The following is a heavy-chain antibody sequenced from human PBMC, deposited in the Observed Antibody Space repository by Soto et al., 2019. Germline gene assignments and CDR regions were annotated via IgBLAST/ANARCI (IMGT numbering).Heavy chain of an antibody. CDR2: IRGTGGGT. V-gene: IGHV3-23*01. D-gene: IGHD2-21*01. Sequence: EVELLESGGGIVQPGGSLRVSCVASGFTFRNFVMSWVRQAPGKGLEWVSAIRGTGGGTFYADSVKGRFTISRDNSMNTLYLQMNSLRDEDTALYFCAQDRGWGVVSPSHDYWGQGTLVTVSS. CDR3: AQDRGWGVVSPSHDY. CDR1: GFTFRNFV. J-gene: IGHJ4*02.